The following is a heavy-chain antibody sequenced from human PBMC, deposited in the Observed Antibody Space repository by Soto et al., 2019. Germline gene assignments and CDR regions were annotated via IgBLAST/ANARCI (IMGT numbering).Heavy chain of an antibody. CDR1: GGSISTYY. J-gene: IGHJ6*02. D-gene: IGHD1-26*01. CDR3: ARRGGSYGLYYHGLDV. V-gene: IGHV4-59*01. Sequence: SETLSLTCTVSGGSISTYYWSWIRQPPGKGLEWIGYIYYSGTTNYNPSLESRVTMSVDTSRNQFSLRLYSVTPADTAVYYCARRGGSYGLYYHGLDVWGQGTTVTVSS. CDR2: IYYSGTT.